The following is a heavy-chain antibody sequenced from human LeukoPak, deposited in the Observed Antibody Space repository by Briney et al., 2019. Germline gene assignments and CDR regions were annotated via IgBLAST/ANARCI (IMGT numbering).Heavy chain of an antibody. CDR3: AKTATPVVAAPYFDY. CDR1: GFTFNSYA. Sequence: GGSLRLSCAASGFTFNSYAMSWVRQAPGKGLEWVSAIIGCGGHTYYPDSQKGRFTITRENSKNTLFLQMNSLRADDTAVDYCAKTATPVVAAPYFDYWGQGTLVTVSS. V-gene: IGHV3-23*01. J-gene: IGHJ4*02. CDR2: IIGCGGHT. D-gene: IGHD2-15*01.